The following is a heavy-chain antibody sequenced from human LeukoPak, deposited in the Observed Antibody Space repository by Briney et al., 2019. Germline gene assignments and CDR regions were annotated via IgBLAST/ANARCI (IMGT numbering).Heavy chain of an antibody. CDR2: ISSSSTI. J-gene: IGHJ4*02. D-gene: IGHD1-1*01. Sequence: GGSLRLSCAASGFTFSSYSMNWVRQAPGKGLEWVSYISSSSTIYYADSVKGRFTISRDNAKNSLYLQMNSLRDEDTAVYYCARGPGTTYSYWGQGTLVTVSS. CDR1: GFTFSSYS. CDR3: ARGPGTTYSY. V-gene: IGHV3-48*02.